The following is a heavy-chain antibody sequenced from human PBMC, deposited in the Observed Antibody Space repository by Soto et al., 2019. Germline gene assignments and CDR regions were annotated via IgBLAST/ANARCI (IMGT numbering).Heavy chain of an antibody. D-gene: IGHD3-16*02. J-gene: IGHJ4*02. CDR1: GLSIQTSYF. Sequence: PSETLSLTCGVSGLSIQTSYFWGWIRQPPGKGLEWIGLISHSGRAISHPSFAGRATISLDTTNNAFSLTLKSVTAADTAVYYCARGRSFRLVGVPLDSWGQGTLVTVSS. CDR3: ARGRSFRLVGVPLDS. V-gene: IGHV4-38-2*01. CDR2: ISHSGRA.